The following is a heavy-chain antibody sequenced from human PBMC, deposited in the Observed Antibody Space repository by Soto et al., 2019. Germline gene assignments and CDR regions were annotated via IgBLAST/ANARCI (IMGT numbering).Heavy chain of an antibody. V-gene: IGHV3-74*03. J-gene: IGHJ6*02. CDR3: TRSHYYGMDV. CDR2: TNTDGTAT. Sequence: SGGSLRLSCAASGFTFSAYWMHWVRQAPGKGLVWVSRTNTDGTATTYADSVEGRFTISRDNAKNMLYLQMNSLRAEDTAVYYCTRSHYYGMDVWGQGTTVTVSS. CDR1: GFTFSAYW.